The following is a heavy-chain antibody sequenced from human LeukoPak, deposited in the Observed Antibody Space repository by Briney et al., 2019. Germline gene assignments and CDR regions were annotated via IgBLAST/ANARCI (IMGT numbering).Heavy chain of an antibody. V-gene: IGHV4-34*01. Sequence: PSETLSLTCAVYGESFSAYFWNWIRQAPGKPLEYIGEINHRGSSHYNPSLKTRGTLSVDTSKNQFSLKLTSVTAADTAVYFCARGSSFDGYCSAGACDAGYYDSWGQGTPVTVSS. J-gene: IGHJ4*02. CDR1: GESFSAYF. CDR3: ARGSSFDGYCSAGACDAGYYDS. CDR2: INHRGSS. D-gene: IGHD2-15*01.